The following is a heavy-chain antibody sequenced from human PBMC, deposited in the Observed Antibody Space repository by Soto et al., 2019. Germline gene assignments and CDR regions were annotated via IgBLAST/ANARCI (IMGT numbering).Heavy chain of an antibody. Sequence: PSETLSLTRGVSGGSLSGATYSWNWIRQPPGKGLEWIGYIFPSGTTYYNPSLKSRVTISIDVSKNQFSLSLRSLTAADTAVYYCARSREFDYWSQGTLVTVSS. J-gene: IGHJ4*02. CDR3: ARSREFDY. CDR1: GGSLSGATYS. CDR2: IFPSGTT. V-gene: IGHV4-30-2*01.